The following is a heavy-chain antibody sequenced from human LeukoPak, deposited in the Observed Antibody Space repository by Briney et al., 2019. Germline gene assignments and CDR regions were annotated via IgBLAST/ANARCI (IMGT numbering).Heavy chain of an antibody. Sequence: GESLRISCKGSGYSFTSYWISWVCQMPGKGLEWMGRIDPSDSYTNYSPSFQGHVTISADKSISTAYLQWSSLKASDTAMYYCATGTRDIVVVVAATFSDYGMDVWGKGTTVTVSS. CDR2: IDPSDSYT. CDR3: ATGTRDIVVVVAATFSDYGMDV. J-gene: IGHJ6*04. V-gene: IGHV5-10-1*01. CDR1: GYSFTSYW. D-gene: IGHD2-15*01.